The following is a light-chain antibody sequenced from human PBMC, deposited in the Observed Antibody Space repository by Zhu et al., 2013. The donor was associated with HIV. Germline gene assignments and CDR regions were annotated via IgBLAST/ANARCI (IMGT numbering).Light chain of an antibody. J-gene: IGKJ1*01. CDR1: QGISNY. V-gene: IGKV1-5*01. CDR2: DAS. Sequence: DIQMTQSPSSLSTSVGDRVTITCRASQGISNYLAWYQQKPGKSPKLLIYDASSLESGVPSRFSGSGSGTEFTLTISSLQPDDFATYHCQQYHSFSTFGQGTKVDVK. CDR3: QQYHSFST.